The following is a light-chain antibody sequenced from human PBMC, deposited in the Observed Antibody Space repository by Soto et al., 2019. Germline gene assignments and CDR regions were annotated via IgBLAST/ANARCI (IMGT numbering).Light chain of an antibody. J-gene: IGLJ3*02. CDR1: TGDVGRYNL. CDR3: LSYAGSFTLV. V-gene: IGLV2-11*01. Sequence: QSVLTQPRSVSGSPGQSVAISCTGTTGDVGRYNLVSWYQQHPGKAPKLMIYDVTKRPSGVPDRFSGSKSGNTASLTISGLQAEDEADYYCLSYAGSFTLVFGGGTKVTVL. CDR2: DVT.